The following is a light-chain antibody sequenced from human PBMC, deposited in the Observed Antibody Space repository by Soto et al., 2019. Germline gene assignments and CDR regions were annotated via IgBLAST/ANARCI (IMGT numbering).Light chain of an antibody. CDR3: CSYTNINTRACV. CDR1: SGDIGSYNR. CDR2: EVT. J-gene: IGLJ1*01. Sequence: QSALTQPASVSGSPGQSITISCTGTSGDIGSYNRVSWYQQHPGKAPKLIIYEVTDRPSGVSNRFSGSKSGNMASLTISGLQAEDEAEYYCCSYTNINTRACVFGTGTKLTVL. V-gene: IGLV2-14*01.